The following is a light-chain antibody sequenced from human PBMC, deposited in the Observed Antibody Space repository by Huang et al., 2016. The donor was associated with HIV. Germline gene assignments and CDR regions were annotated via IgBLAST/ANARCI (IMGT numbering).Light chain of an antibody. Sequence: EIVLTQSPATLSLSAGERVSLSCRASQNIANSHFAWYQQKPGQPPRLLVFGASTSASGFPDRFTGSVSGTDFILSISGLEPDDFAVYYCQQYDTFTFGQGTKVGMK. CDR1: QNIANSH. V-gene: IGKV3-20*01. CDR3: QQYDTFT. J-gene: IGKJ2*01. CDR2: GAS.